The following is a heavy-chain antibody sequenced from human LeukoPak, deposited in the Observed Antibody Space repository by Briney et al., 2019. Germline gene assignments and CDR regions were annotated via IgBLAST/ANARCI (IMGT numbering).Heavy chain of an antibody. Sequence: PGGSLRLSCAASGFTFSSNSMNWVRQAPCKGLEWVAFIRKDGNNENYADSVKGRFTISRDNSKNALYLQMNSLRTEDTAVYYCAKDRGDLPPYFDYRGQGTLVTVSS. CDR2: IRKDGNNE. J-gene: IGHJ4*02. CDR1: GFTFSSNS. CDR3: AKDRGDLPPYFDY. D-gene: IGHD2-21*02. V-gene: IGHV3-30*02.